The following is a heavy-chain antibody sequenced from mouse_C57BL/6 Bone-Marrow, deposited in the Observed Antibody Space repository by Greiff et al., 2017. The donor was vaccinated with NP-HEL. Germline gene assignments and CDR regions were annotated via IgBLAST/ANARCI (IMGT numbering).Heavy chain of an antibody. V-gene: IGHV1-50*01. D-gene: IGHD1-1*01. CDR2: IDPSDSYT. Sequence: QVQLQQPGAELVKPGASVKLSCKASGYTFTSYWMQWVKQRPGQGLEWIGAIDPSDSYTNYNQKFKGKATLTVDTSSSTAYMQLSSLTSEDSAVYYCARDGSEDWGQGTTLTVSS. CDR1: GYTFTSYW. J-gene: IGHJ2*01. CDR3: ARDGSED.